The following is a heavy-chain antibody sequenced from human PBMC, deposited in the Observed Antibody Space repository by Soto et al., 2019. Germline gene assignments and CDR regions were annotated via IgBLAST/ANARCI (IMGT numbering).Heavy chain of an antibody. V-gene: IGHV3-23*01. J-gene: IGHJ4*02. CDR2: ISGSGGST. D-gene: IGHD3-10*01. Sequence: GGSLRLSCAASGLTFSSYAMSWVRQAPGKGLEWVSAISGSGGSTYYADSVKGRFTISRDNSKNTLYLQMNSLRAEDTAVYYCAKTPVLLVFGELLRDYYFDYWGKGTLVTGYS. CDR1: GLTFSSYA. CDR3: AKTPVLLVFGELLRDYYFDY.